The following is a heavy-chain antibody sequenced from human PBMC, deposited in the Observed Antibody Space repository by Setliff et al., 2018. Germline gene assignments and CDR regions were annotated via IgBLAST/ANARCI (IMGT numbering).Heavy chain of an antibody. CDR2: MYTGGST. Sequence: SETLSLTCTVSGGSISSRSFYWSWIRQPAGKRLEWIGRMYTGGSTIYNPSLKSRVTMSVDTSKNQFSLKLSSVTAADTAVYYCARDHGVVTPEGYYYYMDVWGKGTTVTVSS. CDR1: GGSISSRSFY. D-gene: IGHD2-21*02. CDR3: ARDHGVVTPEGYYYYMDV. J-gene: IGHJ6*03. V-gene: IGHV4-61*02.